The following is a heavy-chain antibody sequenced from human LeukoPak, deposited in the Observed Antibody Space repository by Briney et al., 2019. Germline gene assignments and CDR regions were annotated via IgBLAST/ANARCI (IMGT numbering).Heavy chain of an antibody. J-gene: IGHJ1*01. CDR3: ARVGYYDSSGYYYQY. Sequence: GGSLRLSCAASGFIFTNYFMSWVRQAPGKGLEWVASIKQDGSEKYYVDSVKGRFTISRDNAKNSLYLQMNSLRAEDTAVYYCARVGYYDSSGYYYQYWGQGTLVTVSS. CDR2: IKQDGSEK. CDR1: GFIFTNYF. D-gene: IGHD3-22*01. V-gene: IGHV3-7*03.